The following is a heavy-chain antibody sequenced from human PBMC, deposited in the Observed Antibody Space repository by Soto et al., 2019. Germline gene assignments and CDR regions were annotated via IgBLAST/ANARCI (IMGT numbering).Heavy chain of an antibody. J-gene: IGHJ4*02. CDR2: INHSGYT. Sequence: PSETLSLTCAVYGGSFSGYYWSWIRQPPGKGLEWIGEINHSGYTNYNPSLKSRVTISVDTSKSQFSLQLSSVTAADTAVYYCARGLTSGWYDVGYWGQGNLVTVS. D-gene: IGHD6-19*01. V-gene: IGHV4-34*01. CDR3: ARGLTSGWYDVGY. CDR1: GGSFSGYY.